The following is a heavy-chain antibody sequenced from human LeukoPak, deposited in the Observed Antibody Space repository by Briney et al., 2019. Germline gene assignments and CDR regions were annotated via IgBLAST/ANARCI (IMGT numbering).Heavy chain of an antibody. J-gene: IGHJ2*01. CDR1: GYTLTGYY. D-gene: IGHD1-26*01. CDR2: INPNSGGT. V-gene: IGHV1-2*04. Sequence: ASVKVCCKASGYTLTGYYMHWVRQASGQGLEWVGWINPNSGGTNYAQKFQGWVTMTRDTSISTAYMELSRLRSDDTAVYYCAREKSGSLRGYFDLWGRGTLVTVSS. CDR3: AREKSGSLRGYFDL.